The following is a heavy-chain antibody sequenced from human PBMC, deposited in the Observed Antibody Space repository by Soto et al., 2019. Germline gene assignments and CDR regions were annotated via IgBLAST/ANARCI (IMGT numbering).Heavy chain of an antibody. CDR1: GFTFDDYA. V-gene: IGHV3-9*01. D-gene: IGHD3-10*01. Sequence: EVQLVESGGGLVQPGRSLRLSCAASGFTFDDYAMHWVRQAPGKCLEWVSGISWNSGSIGYADSVKGRFTISRDNAKNSLYLQMNSLRAEDTALYYCAKVGFGEFSYWYFDLWGRGTLVTVSS. CDR2: ISWNSGSI. J-gene: IGHJ2*01. CDR3: AKVGFGEFSYWYFDL.